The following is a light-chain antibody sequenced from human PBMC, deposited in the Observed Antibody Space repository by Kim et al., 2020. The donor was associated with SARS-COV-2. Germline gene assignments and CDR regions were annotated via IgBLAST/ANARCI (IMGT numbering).Light chain of an antibody. CDR2: GAS. CDR1: QSVSSN. Sequence: SPGERATRSGRASQSVSSNLAWYQQKPGQAPRLLIYGASTRATGIPARFSGSGSGTEFTLTISSLQSEDFAVYYCQQYNNWRTFGQGTKVDIK. CDR3: QQYNNWRT. J-gene: IGKJ1*01. V-gene: IGKV3-15*01.